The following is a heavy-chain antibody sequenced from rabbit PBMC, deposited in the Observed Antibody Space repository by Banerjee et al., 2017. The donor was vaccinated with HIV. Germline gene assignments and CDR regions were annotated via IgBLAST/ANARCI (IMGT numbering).Heavy chain of an antibody. CDR3: ARSLGWGAGNL. D-gene: IGHD4-1*01. Sequence: LEYIGFINTGGNTYYASWVNARFTISKTTSLNTVELKMTSLTAADTATYFCARSLGWGAGNLWGQGTLVTVS. CDR2: INTGGNT. J-gene: IGHJ4*01. V-gene: IGHV1S32*01.